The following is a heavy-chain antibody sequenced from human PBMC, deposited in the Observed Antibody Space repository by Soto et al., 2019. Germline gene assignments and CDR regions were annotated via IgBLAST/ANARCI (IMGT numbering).Heavy chain of an antibody. CDR3: ARSYYYDSSGYYYEGSEFDY. V-gene: IGHV1-46*01. CDR1: GYTFTSYY. CDR2: INPSGGST. D-gene: IGHD3-22*01. J-gene: IGHJ4*02. Sequence: ASVKVSCKASGYTFTSYYMHWVRQAPGQGLEWMGIINPSGGSTSYAQKFQGRVTMTRDTSTSTVYMELSSLRSEDTAVYYCARSYYYDSSGYYYEGSEFDYWGQGTLVTVSS.